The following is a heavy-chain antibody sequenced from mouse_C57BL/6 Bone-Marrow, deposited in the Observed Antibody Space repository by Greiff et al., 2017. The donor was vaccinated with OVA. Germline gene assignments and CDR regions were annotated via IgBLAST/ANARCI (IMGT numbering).Heavy chain of an antibody. V-gene: IGHV1-82*01. CDR3: ARKGYSNYLYAMDY. Sequence: VQGVESGPELVKPGASVKISCKASGYAFSSSWMNWVKQRPGKGLEWIGRIYPGDGDTNYNGKFKGKATLTADKSSSTAYMQLSSLTSEDSAVYFCARKGYSNYLYAMDYWGQGTSVTVSS. CDR2: IYPGDGDT. CDR1: GYAFSSSW. J-gene: IGHJ4*01. D-gene: IGHD2-5*01.